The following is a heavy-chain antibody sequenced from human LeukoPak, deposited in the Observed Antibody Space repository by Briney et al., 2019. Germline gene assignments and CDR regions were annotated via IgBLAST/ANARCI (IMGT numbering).Heavy chain of an antibody. J-gene: IGHJ4*02. CDR1: GFTFSSYW. V-gene: IGHV3-7*05. Sequence: QPGGSLRLSCAASGFTFSSYWMSWVRQAPGKGLEWVANIKQDGSAKYYVDSVKGRFTISRDNSKNSLYLQMNSLRTEDTALYYCAKGLRLTTVTTPFDCWGQGTLVTVSS. CDR2: IKQDGSAK. CDR3: AKGLRLTTVTTPFDC. D-gene: IGHD4-17*01.